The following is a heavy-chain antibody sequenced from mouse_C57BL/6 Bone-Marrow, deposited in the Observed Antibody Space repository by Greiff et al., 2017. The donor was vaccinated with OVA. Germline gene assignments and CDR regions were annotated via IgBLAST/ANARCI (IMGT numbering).Heavy chain of an antibody. V-gene: IGHV14-4*01. CDR1: GFNIKDDY. CDR2: IDPENGDT. D-gene: IGHD2-10*01. J-gene: IGHJ3*01. Sequence: EVQLQQSGAELVRPGASVKLSCTASGFNIKDDYMHWVKQRPEQGLEWIGRIDPENGDTEYASKFQGKATITADTSSNTAYLQLSSLTSEDTAVYYCTHYPYYAGSWFAYWGQGTLVTVSA. CDR3: THYPYYAGSWFAY.